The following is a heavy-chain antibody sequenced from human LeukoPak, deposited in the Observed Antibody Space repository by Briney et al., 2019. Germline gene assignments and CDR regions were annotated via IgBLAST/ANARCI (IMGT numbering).Heavy chain of an antibody. D-gene: IGHD2-15*01. CDR3: ARDLAGYCSGGSCYTYYYYYYMDV. CDR1: GFTFSSCS. J-gene: IGHJ6*03. CDR2: SRSSSSYI. V-gene: IGHV3-21*01. Sequence: GGSLRLSCAASGFTFSSCSMNWVRQAAGKGLEWVSSSRSSSSYIYYADSVKGRFTISRDNAKNSLYLQMNSLRAEDTAVYYCARDLAGYCSGGSCYTYYYYYYMDVWGKGTTVNVSS.